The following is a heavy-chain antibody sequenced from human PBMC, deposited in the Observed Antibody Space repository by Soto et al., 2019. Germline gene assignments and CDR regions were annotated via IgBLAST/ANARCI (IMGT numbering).Heavy chain of an antibody. V-gene: IGHV1-46*01. CDR1: RYTFTNYY. CDR2: INPSTGST. Sequence: GSSVKVSFDASRYTFTNYYIHRVRQAPGQGLEWMGIINPSTGSTTYAQKFQGRVTLTRDTSTSTVYMDLSSLRSEDTAVYYCARGRFTTVTTWWYFDYWGQGALVTVSS. D-gene: IGHD4-17*01. CDR3: ARGRFTTVTTWWYFDY. J-gene: IGHJ4*02.